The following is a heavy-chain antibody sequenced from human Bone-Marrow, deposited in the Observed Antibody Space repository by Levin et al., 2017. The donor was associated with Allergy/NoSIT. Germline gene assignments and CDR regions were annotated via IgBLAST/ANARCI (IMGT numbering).Heavy chain of an antibody. J-gene: IGHJ4*02. D-gene: IGHD2-15*01. Sequence: GGSLRLSCAASGFTFSSYEMNWVRQAPGKGLEWVSYISSSGSTIYYADSVKGRFTISRDNAKNSLYLQMNSLRAEDTAVYYCASFSFSGSGGSCPRADDYWGQGTLVTVSS. V-gene: IGHV3-48*03. CDR2: ISSSGSTI. CDR3: ASFSFSGSGGSCPRADDY. CDR1: GFTFSSYE.